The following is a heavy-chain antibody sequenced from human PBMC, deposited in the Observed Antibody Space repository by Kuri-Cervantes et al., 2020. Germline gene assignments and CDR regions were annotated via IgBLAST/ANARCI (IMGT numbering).Heavy chain of an antibody. CDR3: ASEQLDQTLDYYYMDV. D-gene: IGHD6-6*01. Sequence: ASVKVFCKASGYTFTSYAMHWVRQAPGQRLEWMGWINAGNGNTKYSQKFQGRVTITRDTSASTAYMELSSLRSEDTAVYYCASEQLDQTLDYYYMDVWGKGTTVTVSS. CDR1: GYTFTSYA. V-gene: IGHV1-3*01. J-gene: IGHJ6*03. CDR2: INAGNGNT.